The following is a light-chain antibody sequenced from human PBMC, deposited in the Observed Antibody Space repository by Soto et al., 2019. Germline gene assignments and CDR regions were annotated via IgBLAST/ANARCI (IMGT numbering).Light chain of an antibody. CDR1: SSNIGAGYD. Sequence: QSVLTQPPSVSGAPGQRVTISCTGSSSNIGAGYDVHWYQQLPGTAPKLLIYGNNNRPSGVPDRFSGSKSGTSASLAITGLQAEDEADYYCQCHSYDSSLSVVLFGGGTKMTVL. J-gene: IGLJ2*01. CDR3: QCHSYDSSLSVVL. V-gene: IGLV1-40*01. CDR2: GNN.